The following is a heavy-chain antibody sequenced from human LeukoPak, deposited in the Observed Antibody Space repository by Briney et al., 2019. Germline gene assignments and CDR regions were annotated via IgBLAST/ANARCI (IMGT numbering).Heavy chain of an antibody. V-gene: IGHV3-53*01. J-gene: IGHJ4*02. CDR3: ARGVEPLAANTLAY. CDR2: LYSDGNT. Sequence: GGSLRLSCAASGFTVITNDMTWVGQGPGKGLEWVSVLYSDGNTKYADSVQGRFTISRDNSKNTLYLEMNSLSPDDTAVYYCARGVEPLAANTLAYWGQGTLVTVSS. CDR1: GFTVITND. D-gene: IGHD1-14*01.